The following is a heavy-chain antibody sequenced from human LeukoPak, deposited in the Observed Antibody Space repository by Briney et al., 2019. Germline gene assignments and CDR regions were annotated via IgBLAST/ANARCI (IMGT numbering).Heavy chain of an antibody. CDR1: GGSISSSLYY. V-gene: IGHV4-39*01. Sequence: SETLSLTCSVSGGSISSSLYYWGWIRQPPGKGLEWIGNIYYSGSTYYNPSLKSRVTISVDTSKNQFSLKLSSVTAADTAVYYCARHGGDSSSWPNQFDYWGQGTLVTVSS. J-gene: IGHJ4*02. CDR3: ARHGGDSSSWPNQFDY. D-gene: IGHD6-13*01. CDR2: IYYSGST.